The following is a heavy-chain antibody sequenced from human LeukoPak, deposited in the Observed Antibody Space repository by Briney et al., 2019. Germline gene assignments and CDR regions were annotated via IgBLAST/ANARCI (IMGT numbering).Heavy chain of an antibody. D-gene: IGHD6-6*01. V-gene: IGHV4-4*07. CDR3: ARGGYSSSPDDAFDI. CDR2: IYTSGST. Sequence: SETLSLTCTVSGGSISSYYWSWIRQPAGKGLEWIGRIYTSGSTNYNPSLKSRVTMSVDTSKNQFSLKLSSVTAADTAVYYCARGGYSSSPDDAFDIWGQGTMVTVSS. J-gene: IGHJ3*02. CDR1: GGSISSYY.